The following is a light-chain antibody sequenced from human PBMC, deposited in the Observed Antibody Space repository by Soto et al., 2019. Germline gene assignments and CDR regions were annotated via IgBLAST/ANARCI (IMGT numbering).Light chain of an antibody. V-gene: IGKV1-5*03. CDR3: QQYNSSPLT. CDR2: KAS. J-gene: IGKJ4*01. CDR1: QSIGAS. Sequence: DIQMTQSPSTLYASVGDRVTITCRASQSIGASLAWFQQKPGKAPNLLIYKASSLESGVPSRFCGSGSGTEFTLTISTLQPDDYATYYCQQYNSSPLTFGGGTKVEIK.